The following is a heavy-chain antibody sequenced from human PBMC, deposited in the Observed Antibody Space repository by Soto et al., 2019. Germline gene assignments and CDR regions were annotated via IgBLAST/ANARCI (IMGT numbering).Heavy chain of an antibody. J-gene: IGHJ6*02. D-gene: IGHD3-16*01. CDR3: ASLGRHG. CDR1: GXSFSDSW. V-gene: IGHV3-7*01. CDR2: IKEDGSEK. Sequence: GSLRFACAASGXSFSDSWMDWARQAPGKGPEWVANIKEDGSEKNYVDSVKCRFTISRDNAKNSLYLQMNSLRAEDTAVYYCASLGRHGWGQGTTGTVSS.